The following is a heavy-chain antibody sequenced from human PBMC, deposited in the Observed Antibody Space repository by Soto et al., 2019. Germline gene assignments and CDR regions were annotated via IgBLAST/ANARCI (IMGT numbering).Heavy chain of an antibody. Sequence: ASVKVSCKASGYTFTAFYMNWVRQAPGQGLEWMGWVNPNTGLTKYAQKFRDRVTMTRDTSINTAYMELSGLTSDDTAVYYCTTLRLDPWGQGTLVTVSS. J-gene: IGHJ5*02. D-gene: IGHD6-25*01. V-gene: IGHV1-2*02. CDR1: GYTFTAFY. CDR2: VNPNTGLT. CDR3: TTLRLDP.